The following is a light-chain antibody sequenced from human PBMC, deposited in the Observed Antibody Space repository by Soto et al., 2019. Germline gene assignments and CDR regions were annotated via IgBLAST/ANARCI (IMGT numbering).Light chain of an antibody. J-gene: IGLJ1*01. CDR3: QSYDSSLSGSEV. CDR2: GNG. V-gene: IGLV1-40*01. CDR1: SSNIGAGYD. Sequence: QSVLTQPPSVSGAPGQRVTISCTGTSSNIGAGYDVQWYQQLPGTAPKLLIYGNGNRPSGVPDRFSGSKSGTSASLAITGLQAEDEADYYCQSYDSSLSGSEVFGTGTKLTVL.